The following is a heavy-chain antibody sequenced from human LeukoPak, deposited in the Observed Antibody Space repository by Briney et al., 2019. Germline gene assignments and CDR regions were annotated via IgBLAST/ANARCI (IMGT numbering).Heavy chain of an antibody. J-gene: IGHJ4*02. CDR3: ATDDPPNRFDY. CDR1: GFTFSSYG. Sequence: GGTLRLSCAASGFTFSSYGMSWVRQAPGKGLEWVSVIYSDGSTYYADSVKGRFTISRDHSKNTLYLQMDSLRAEDTAVYYCATDDPPNRFDYWGQGSLVTVSS. CDR2: IYSDGST. V-gene: IGHV3-23*03.